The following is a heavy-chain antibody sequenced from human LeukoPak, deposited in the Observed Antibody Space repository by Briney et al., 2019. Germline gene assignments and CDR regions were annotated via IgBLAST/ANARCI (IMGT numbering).Heavy chain of an antibody. CDR2: IYHSGST. D-gene: IGHD1-26*01. J-gene: IGHJ4*02. Sequence: SQTLSLTCTVSGGSISSGGYYWSWIRQPPGKGLEWIGYIYHSGSTYYNPSLKSRVRISVDTSKNQFSLKLSSVTAADTAVYYCARGGELLRPGYWGQGTLVTVSS. CDR1: GGSISSGGYY. CDR3: ARGGELLRPGY. V-gene: IGHV4-30-2*01.